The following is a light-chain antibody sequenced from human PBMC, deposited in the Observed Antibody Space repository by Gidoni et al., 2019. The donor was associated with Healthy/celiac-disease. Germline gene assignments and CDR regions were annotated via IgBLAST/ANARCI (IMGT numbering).Light chain of an antibody. CDR2: GAS. J-gene: IGKJ1*01. Sequence: EIVMTQSPATLSVSPGESATLSCMASQSVSSNLAWYQQKPGQAPRLLIYGASTRATGIPARFSGSGSGTEFTLTISSLQSEDFAVYYCQQYNNWPRTFGQGTKVEIK. V-gene: IGKV3-15*01. CDR1: QSVSSN. CDR3: QQYNNWPRT.